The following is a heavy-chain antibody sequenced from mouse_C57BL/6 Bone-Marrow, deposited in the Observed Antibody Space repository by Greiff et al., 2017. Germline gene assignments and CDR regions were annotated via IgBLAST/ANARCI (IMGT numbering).Heavy chain of an antibody. D-gene: IGHD1-1*01. J-gene: IGHJ1*03. CDR1: GYTFTSYW. CDR2: IHPNSGST. Sequence: VQLQQPGAELVKPGASVKLSCKASGYTFTSYWMHWVKQRPGQGLEWIGMIHPNSGSTNYNEKFKSKATLTVDKSSSTAYMQLSSLTSEDSAVYYCARCLINPYFEGWGTGTTVTVSS. CDR3: ARCLINPYFEG. V-gene: IGHV1-64*01.